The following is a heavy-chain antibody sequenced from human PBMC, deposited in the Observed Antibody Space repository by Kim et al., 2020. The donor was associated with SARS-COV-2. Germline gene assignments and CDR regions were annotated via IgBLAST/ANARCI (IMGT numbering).Heavy chain of an antibody. D-gene: IGHD4-4*01. Sequence: GGSLRLSCAASGFSFSAYSMNWVRQAPGMGLEWVSYITSSSSRIYYADSVKGRFTISRDNAKNSLYLQMNSLRAEDTAVYYCATSIDYRNNDWGQGTLVTVSS. CDR2: ITSSSSRI. V-gene: IGHV3-48*04. CDR3: ATSIDYRNND. J-gene: IGHJ4*02. CDR1: GFSFSAYS.